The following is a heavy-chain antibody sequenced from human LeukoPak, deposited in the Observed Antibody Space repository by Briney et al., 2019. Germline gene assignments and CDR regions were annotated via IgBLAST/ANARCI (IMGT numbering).Heavy chain of an antibody. J-gene: IGHJ5*02. CDR1: GYTFTSYG. V-gene: IGHV1-18*01. CDR3: AREITSGYSYGYNWFDP. D-gene: IGHD5-18*01. CDR2: ISAYNGNT. Sequence: ASVKVSCKASGYTFTSYGISWVRQAPGQGLEWMRWISAYNGNTNYAQKLQGRVTMTTDTSTSTAYMELRSLRSDDTAVYYCAREITSGYSYGYNWFDPWGQGTLVTVSS.